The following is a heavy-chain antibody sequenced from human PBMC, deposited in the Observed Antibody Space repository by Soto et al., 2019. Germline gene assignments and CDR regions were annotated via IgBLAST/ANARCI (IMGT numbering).Heavy chain of an antibody. CDR1: GYTFTSYD. CDR3: ARQNDYGDYVSYFQQ. J-gene: IGHJ1*01. V-gene: IGHV1-8*01. D-gene: IGHD4-17*01. Sequence: ASVKVSCKASGYTFTSYDINWVRQTTGQGLEWMGWMKPNSGNTGYAQKFQGRVTMTRNTSISTAYMELSSLRSEDTAVYYCARQNDYGDYVSYFQQWGQGTPVTVSS. CDR2: MKPNSGNT.